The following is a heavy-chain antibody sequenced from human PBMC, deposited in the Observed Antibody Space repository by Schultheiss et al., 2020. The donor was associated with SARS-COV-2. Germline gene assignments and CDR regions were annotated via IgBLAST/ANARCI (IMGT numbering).Heavy chain of an antibody. CDR1: GFTFSSYG. CDR2: IYSDDNNK. Sequence: GGSLRLSCAASGFTFSSYGMHWVRQAPGKGLEWVAVIYSDDNNKYYADSVRGRFTISRDNSVNTLYLQMNSLSAEDTAVYYCASYPDIAAAGDYWGQGTTVTVSS. D-gene: IGHD6-13*01. V-gene: IGHV3-33*01. J-gene: IGHJ4*03. CDR3: ASYPDIAAAGDY.